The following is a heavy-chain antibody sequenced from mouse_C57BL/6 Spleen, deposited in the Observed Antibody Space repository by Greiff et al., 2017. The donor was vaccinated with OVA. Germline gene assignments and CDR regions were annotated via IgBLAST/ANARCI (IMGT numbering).Heavy chain of an antibody. D-gene: IGHD1-1*01. V-gene: IGHV1-15*01. CDR1: GYTFTDYE. J-gene: IGHJ1*03. Sequence: QVQLQQSGAELVRPGASVTLSCKASGYTFTDYEMHWVKQTPVHGLEWIGAIDPETGGTAYNQKFKGKAILTADKSSSTAYMELRSLTSEDSAVYYCTRRGDHGSSSYFDVWGTGTTVTVSS. CDR3: TRRGDHGSSSYFDV. CDR2: IDPETGGT.